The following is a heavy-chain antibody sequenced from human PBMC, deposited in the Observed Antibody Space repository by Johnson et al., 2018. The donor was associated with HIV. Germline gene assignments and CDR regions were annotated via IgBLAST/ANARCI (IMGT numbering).Heavy chain of an antibody. Sequence: AIISYDGSNKYYADSVKGRFTISRDNSKNTLYLQMNSLRAEDTAVYYCAREGGDCSSTSCYQDAFDIWGQGTMVTVSS. D-gene: IGHD2-2*01. V-gene: IGHV3-30*03. CDR3: AREGGDCSSTSCYQDAFDI. J-gene: IGHJ3*02. CDR2: ISYDGSNK.